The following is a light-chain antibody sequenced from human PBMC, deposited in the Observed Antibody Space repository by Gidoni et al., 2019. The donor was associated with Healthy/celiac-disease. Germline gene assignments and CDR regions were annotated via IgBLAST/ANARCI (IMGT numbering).Light chain of an antibody. CDR3: QQYGSSPPGT. CDR2: CAS. CDR1: QCVSSSY. J-gene: IGKJ1*01. Sequence: VLTQSQGTLSLSPGVTATLSCRASQCVSSSYLAWYQQKPGQAPRLLIYCASSMATVIPDRFSGSGSGTDFTLTISRLGPEDFAVYYCQQYGSSPPGTFGQGTKVEIK. V-gene: IGKV3-20*01.